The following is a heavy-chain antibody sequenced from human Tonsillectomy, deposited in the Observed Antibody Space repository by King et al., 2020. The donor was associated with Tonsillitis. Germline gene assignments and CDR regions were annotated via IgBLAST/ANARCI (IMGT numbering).Heavy chain of an antibody. V-gene: IGHV3-53*01. J-gene: IGHJ3*02. CDR2: IYSGGST. CDR3: ARGKRGSSWYSSDAFDI. D-gene: IGHD6-13*01. CDR1: GFTVSSNY. Sequence: VQLVESGGGLIQPGGSLRLSCAASGFTVSSNYMSWVRQAPGKGLEWVSVIYSGGSTYYADSVKGRFTISRDNSKNTLYLQMNSLRAEDTAVYYCARGKRGSSWYSSDAFDIWGQGTMVTVSS.